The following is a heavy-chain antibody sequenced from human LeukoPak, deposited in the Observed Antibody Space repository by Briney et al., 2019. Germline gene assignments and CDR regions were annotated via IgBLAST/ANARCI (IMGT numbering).Heavy chain of an antibody. Sequence: GGSLRLSCAASGFTFSDYYMSWIRQAPGKGLEWVAVIWYDGSNKYYADSVKGRFTISRDNSKNTLYLQMNSLRAEDTAVYYCARDYGITIFGVAYYYGMDVWGQGTTVTVSS. CDR2: IWYDGSNK. V-gene: IGHV3-33*08. CDR3: ARDYGITIFGVAYYYGMDV. J-gene: IGHJ6*02. CDR1: GFTFSDYY. D-gene: IGHD3-3*01.